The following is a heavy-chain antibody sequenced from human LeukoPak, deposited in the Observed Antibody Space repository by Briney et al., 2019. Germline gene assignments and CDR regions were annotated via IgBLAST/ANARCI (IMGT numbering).Heavy chain of an antibody. CDR2: IYHSGST. CDR3: ARGYSSSWPRDFDY. J-gene: IGHJ4*02. Sequence: SETLSLTCTVSGYSISSGYYWGWIRQPPGKGLEWIGSIYHSGSTYYNPSLKSRVTISVDTSKNQFSLKLSSVTAADTAVYYCARGYSSSWPRDFDYWGQGTLVTVSS. V-gene: IGHV4-38-2*02. D-gene: IGHD6-13*01. CDR1: GYSISSGYY.